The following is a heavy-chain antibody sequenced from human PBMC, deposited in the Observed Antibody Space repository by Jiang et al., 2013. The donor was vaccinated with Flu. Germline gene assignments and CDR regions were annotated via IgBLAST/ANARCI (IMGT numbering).Heavy chain of an antibody. Sequence: GLVKPSETLSLSCSVSGGSIDRYFWNWIRQAPGKGLEWIGYISYSGITNYNPSLKSRVTISVDMSKNQFSLSLNSVTTADTAFYYCARANLLESGLWFGDGGSRGSWYFDLWGRGALVTVSS. V-gene: IGHV4-59*01. CDR2: ISYSGIT. CDR1: GGSIDRYF. CDR3: ARANLLESGLWFGDGGSRGSWYFDL. D-gene: IGHD3-10*01. J-gene: IGHJ2*01.